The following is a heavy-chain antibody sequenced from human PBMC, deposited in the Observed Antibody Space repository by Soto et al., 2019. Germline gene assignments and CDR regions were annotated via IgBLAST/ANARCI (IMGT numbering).Heavy chain of an antibody. CDR3: AREGENWNWDYYGMDV. CDR1: GGTFSSYA. V-gene: IGHV1-69*13. D-gene: IGHD1-7*01. J-gene: IGHJ6*02. Sequence: SVKVSCKASGGTFSSYAISWVRQAPGQGLEWVGGIIPIFGTANYAQKFQGRVTITADESTSTAYMELSSLRSEDTAVYYCAREGENWNWDYYGMDVWGQGTTVTVSS. CDR2: IIPIFGTA.